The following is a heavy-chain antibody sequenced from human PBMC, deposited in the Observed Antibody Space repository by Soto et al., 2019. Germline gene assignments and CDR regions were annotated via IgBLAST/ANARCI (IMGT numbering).Heavy chain of an antibody. CDR2: INPNGGVT. V-gene: IGHV1-46*01. Sequence: ASVKVSCKASGYTFTHYYIHWVRQAPGQGLEWMGIINPNGGVTTYAQKFRAGFTMTRDTSTSTVYMELSSPRSGDSAVYYCATSVNSAMAFDYWGQGTLVTVSS. J-gene: IGHJ4*02. D-gene: IGHD5-18*01. CDR3: ATSVNSAMAFDY. CDR1: GYTFTHYY.